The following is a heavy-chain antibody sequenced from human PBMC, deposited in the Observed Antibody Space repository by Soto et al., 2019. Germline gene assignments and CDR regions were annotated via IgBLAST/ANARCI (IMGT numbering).Heavy chain of an antibody. V-gene: IGHV1-18*01. J-gene: IGHJ4*02. D-gene: IGHD1-26*01. CDR3: ARERRWEQLLY. Sequence: QVQLVQSGPEVKKPGASVKVACKGSGYTFSNYGVTWVRQAPGQGLERLGWVSAYNRNTDYAQKFEDRATMTIDTSTNPAYLELRGLTPDDTAVYYCARERRWEQLLYWGQGTL. CDR2: VSAYNRNT. CDR1: GYTFSNYG.